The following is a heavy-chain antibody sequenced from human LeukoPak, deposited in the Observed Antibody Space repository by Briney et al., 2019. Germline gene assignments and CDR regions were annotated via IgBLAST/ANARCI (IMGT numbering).Heavy chain of an antibody. CDR1: GGSFSSGSYY. CDR2: IYTSGST. Sequence: SETLSLTCTVSGGSFSSGSYYWSWIRQPAGKGLEWIGRIYTSGSTNYNPSLKSRVTISVDTSKNQFSLKLSSVTAADTAVYYCARDPWGWGQGTLVTVSS. D-gene: IGHD1-26*01. J-gene: IGHJ4*02. CDR3: ARDPWG. V-gene: IGHV4-61*02.